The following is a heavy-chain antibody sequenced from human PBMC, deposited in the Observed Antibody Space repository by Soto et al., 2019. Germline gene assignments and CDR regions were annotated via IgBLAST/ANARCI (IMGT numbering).Heavy chain of an antibody. Sequence: QVQLQESGPGLVRPSQTLSLTCTVSGVSISSGGYYWSWIRQHPGKGLEWIGYIYDSGTTYYNTSLKIRLTISGDKSKNQLSLKLTSVTAADTAVYYCARGEVRTTFRHWGQGTLVSVSS. J-gene: IGHJ4*02. CDR3: ARGEVRTTFRH. D-gene: IGHD3-10*01. V-gene: IGHV4-31*03. CDR1: GVSISSGGYY. CDR2: IYDSGTT.